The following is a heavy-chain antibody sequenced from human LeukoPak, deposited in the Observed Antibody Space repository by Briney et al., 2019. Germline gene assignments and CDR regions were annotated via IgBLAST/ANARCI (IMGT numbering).Heavy chain of an antibody. CDR2: IIPIFGTA. J-gene: IGHJ5*02. V-gene: IGHV1-69*05. D-gene: IGHD6-19*01. CDR1: GGTFSSYA. CDR3: ARDEAVAGRGGFDP. Sequence: SVKVSCKASGGTFSSYAISWVRQAPGQGLEWMGGIIPIFGTANYAQKFQGRVTITTDESTSTAYVELSSLRSEDTAVYYCARDEAVAGRGGFDPWGQGTLVTVSS.